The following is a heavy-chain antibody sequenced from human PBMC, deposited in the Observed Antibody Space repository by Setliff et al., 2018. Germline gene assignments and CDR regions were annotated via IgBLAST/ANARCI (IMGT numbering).Heavy chain of an antibody. CDR3: AKRGGTHSYYYYMDV. V-gene: IGHV3-23*03. Sequence: PGGSLRLSCAASGFTFSSYAMSWVRQAPGKGLEWVSVIYSGGSSTYYADSVKGRFTISRDNSKNTLYLQMNSLRAEGTAVYYCAKRGGTHSYYYYMDVWGKGTTITVSS. D-gene: IGHD1-1*01. CDR2: IYSGGSST. J-gene: IGHJ6*03. CDR1: GFTFSSYA.